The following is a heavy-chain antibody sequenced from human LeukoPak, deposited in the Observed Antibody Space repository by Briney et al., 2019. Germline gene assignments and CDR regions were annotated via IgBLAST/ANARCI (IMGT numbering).Heavy chain of an antibody. CDR2: IYPGDSDT. CDR1: GYSFTSYW. J-gene: IGHJ5*02. V-gene: IGHV5-51*03. CDR3: ASRAKHVSTYGSFDP. D-gene: IGHD2-2*01. Sequence: PGESLKISCKGSGYSFTSYWIGWVRQMPGKGLEWMGIIYPGDSDTRYSPSFQGQVTISADKSISTAYLQWSSLKASDTAMYYCASRAKHVSTYGSFDPWGQGTLVTVSS.